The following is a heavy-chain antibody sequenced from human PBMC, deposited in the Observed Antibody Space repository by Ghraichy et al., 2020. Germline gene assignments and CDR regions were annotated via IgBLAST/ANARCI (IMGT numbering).Heavy chain of an antibody. Sequence: GALRLSCAASGLTFSNYAMSWVRQAPEKGLEWVSAISESATLTNYADSVRGRFTISRDNSKNTLYLQMNSLTAEDTAVYYCAKRLLGTYSKFDSWGQGTLVIVSS. CDR3: AKRLLGTYSKFDS. J-gene: IGHJ4*02. CDR1: GLTFSNYA. D-gene: IGHD3-10*01. V-gene: IGHV3-23*01. CDR2: ISESATLT.